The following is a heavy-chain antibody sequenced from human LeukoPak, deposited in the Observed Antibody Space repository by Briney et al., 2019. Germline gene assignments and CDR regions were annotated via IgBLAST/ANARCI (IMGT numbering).Heavy chain of an antibody. V-gene: IGHV3-33*03. J-gene: IGHJ4*02. CDR2: IWYDGTHE. D-gene: IGHD2-21*02. CDR1: GFTFRNYG. CDR3: AKDAEDFGDSYFDH. Sequence: GGSLRLSCSASGFTFRNYGMHWVRQAPGKGLEWVAAIWYDGTHEFYVDSVKGRFTISRDNSKNTLFLEMNRLRAEDTAVYYCAKDAEDFGDSYFDHWGQGALVTVSS.